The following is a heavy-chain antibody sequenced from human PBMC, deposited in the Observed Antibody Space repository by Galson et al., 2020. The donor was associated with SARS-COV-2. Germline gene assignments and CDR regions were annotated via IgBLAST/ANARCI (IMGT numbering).Heavy chain of an antibody. D-gene: IGHD6-6*01. Sequence: GGSLRLSCAASGFTFSSYDMHWVRQATGKGLEWVSAIGTAGDTYYPGSVKGRFTISRENAKNSLYLQMNSLRAGDTAVYYCARGRQLVVGGYYYYYMDVWGKGTTVTVSS. J-gene: IGHJ6*03. V-gene: IGHV3-13*01. CDR2: IGTAGDT. CDR1: GFTFSSYD. CDR3: ARGRQLVVGGYYYYYMDV.